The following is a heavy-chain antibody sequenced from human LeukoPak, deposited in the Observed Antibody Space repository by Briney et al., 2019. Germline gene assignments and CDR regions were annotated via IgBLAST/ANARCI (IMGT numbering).Heavy chain of an antibody. CDR3: ARGPPRGKYYYMDV. V-gene: IGHV3-13*01. CDR1: GFTFSSFD. D-gene: IGHD1-1*01. CDR2: IGTASDT. J-gene: IGHJ6*03. Sequence: GGSLRLSCAASGFTFSSFDMHWVGQPTGQGLEWVSTIGTASDTYYPGSVEGRFTLSRDNAKNSLYLQMNSLTAGDTAVYYCARGPPRGKYYYMDVWGKGTAVTVSS.